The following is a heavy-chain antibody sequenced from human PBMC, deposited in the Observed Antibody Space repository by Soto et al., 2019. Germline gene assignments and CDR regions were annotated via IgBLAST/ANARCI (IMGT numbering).Heavy chain of an antibody. Sequence: PSETLSLTCTVSGGSISSFYWSWIRQPPGKGLEWIGYIYYSGSTYYNPPLKSRVTISVDTSKNQFSLKLSSVTAADTAVYYCARVTPEWGLVVVPAAGGLQYYYYMDVWGKGTTVTVSS. CDR1: GGSISSFY. CDR2: IYYSGST. J-gene: IGHJ6*03. V-gene: IGHV4-59*01. CDR3: ARVTPEWGLVVVPAAGGLQYYYYMDV. D-gene: IGHD2-2*01.